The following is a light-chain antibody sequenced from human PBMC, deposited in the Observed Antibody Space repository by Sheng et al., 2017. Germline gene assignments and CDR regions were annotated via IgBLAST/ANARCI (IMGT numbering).Light chain of an antibody. CDR2: DAS. CDR3: QQRSNWPRGT. CDR1: QSVRSY. V-gene: IGKV3-11*01. J-gene: IGKJ4*01. Sequence: EIVLTQSPVTLSLSSGERATLSCRASQSVRSYLAWFQQKPGQAPRLLIYDASTRATGIPARFSGTGSGTDFTLTISSLEPEDFAVYYCQQRSNWPRGTFGGGTKVEIK.